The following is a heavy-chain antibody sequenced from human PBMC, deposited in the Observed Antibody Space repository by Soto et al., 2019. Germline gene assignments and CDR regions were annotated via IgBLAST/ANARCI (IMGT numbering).Heavy chain of an antibody. CDR1: GYSFTSYW. Sequence: PGESLKISGKGSGYSFTSYWIGWVRQMPGKGLEWMGIIYPGDSDTRYSPSFQGQVTISADKSISTAYLQWSSLKASDTAMYYCVRHAIFGVVPGSYYYYGMDVWGQGTTVTVSS. J-gene: IGHJ6*02. CDR2: IYPGDSDT. V-gene: IGHV5-51*01. D-gene: IGHD3-3*01. CDR3: VRHAIFGVVPGSYYYYGMDV.